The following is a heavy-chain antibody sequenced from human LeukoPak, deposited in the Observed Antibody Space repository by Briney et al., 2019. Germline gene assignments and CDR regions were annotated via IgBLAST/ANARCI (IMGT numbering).Heavy chain of an antibody. D-gene: IGHD3-10*01. Sequence: SETLSLICTVSGGSVTSDSWNWIRQTPGKGLEWIGYIYNTGSSNYNPALKNRVTMSLDKSKNQLSLKLTAVTAADTAVYCARLGKLNLVKGVFWYFDLWGRGTLVTVSS. CDR1: GGSVTSDS. CDR2: IYNTGSS. CDR3: ARLGKLNLVKGVFWYFDL. V-gene: IGHV4-4*08. J-gene: IGHJ2*01.